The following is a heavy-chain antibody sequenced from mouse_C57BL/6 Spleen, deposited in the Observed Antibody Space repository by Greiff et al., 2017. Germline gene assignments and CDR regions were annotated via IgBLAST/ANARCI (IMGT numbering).Heavy chain of an antibody. D-gene: IGHD1-1*01. Sequence: EVMLVESGAELVKPGASVKLSCTASGFNIKDYYMHWVKQRTEQGLEWIGRIDPEDGETKYAPKFQGKATITADTSSNTAYLQLSSLTSEDTAVYYCASGYYGSSYWFAYWGQGTLVTVSA. CDR3: ASGYYGSSYWFAY. CDR1: GFNIKDYY. CDR2: IDPEDGET. J-gene: IGHJ3*01. V-gene: IGHV14-2*01.